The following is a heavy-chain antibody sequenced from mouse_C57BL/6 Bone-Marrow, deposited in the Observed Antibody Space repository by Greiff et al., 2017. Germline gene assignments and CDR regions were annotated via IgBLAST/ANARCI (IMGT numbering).Heavy chain of an antibody. CDR3: ARDGFAY. J-gene: IGHJ3*01. Sequence: VQLQQSGPELVKPGASVKISCKASGYTFTDYYMNWVKQSHGKSLEWIGDINPNNGGTSYNQKFKGKATLTVDKSSSTAYMELRSLTSEDSAVXYCARDGFAYWGQGTLVTVSA. CDR1: GYTFTDYY. CDR2: INPNNGGT. V-gene: IGHV1-26*01.